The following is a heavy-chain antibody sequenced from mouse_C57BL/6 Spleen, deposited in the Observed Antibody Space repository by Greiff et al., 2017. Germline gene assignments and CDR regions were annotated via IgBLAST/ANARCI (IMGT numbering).Heavy chain of an antibody. CDR2: IYPGDGDT. V-gene: IGHV1-80*01. D-gene: IGHD1-3*01. CDR1: GYAFSSYW. Sequence: VQLQESGAELVKPGASVKISCKASGYAFSSYWMNWVKQRPGKGLEWIGQIYPGDGDTTYNGKFKGKATLTADKSSSTAYMQRSSLTSEDSAVYFCARRVGYAMDYWGQGTSVTVSS. CDR3: ARRVGYAMDY. J-gene: IGHJ4*01.